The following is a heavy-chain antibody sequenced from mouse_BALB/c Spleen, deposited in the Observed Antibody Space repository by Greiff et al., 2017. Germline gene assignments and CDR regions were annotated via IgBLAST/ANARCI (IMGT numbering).Heavy chain of an antibody. CDR1: GFSLTSYG. J-gene: IGHJ1*01. D-gene: IGHD1-1*01. Sequence: VKLMESGPGLVAPSQSLSITCTVSGFSLTSYGVHWVRQPPGKGLEWLGVIWAGGSTNYNSALMSRLSISKDNSKSQVFLKMNSLQTDDTAMYYCARDGYGSSYRYFDVWGAGTTVTVSS. CDR2: IWAGGST. CDR3: ARDGYGSSYRYFDV. V-gene: IGHV2-9*02.